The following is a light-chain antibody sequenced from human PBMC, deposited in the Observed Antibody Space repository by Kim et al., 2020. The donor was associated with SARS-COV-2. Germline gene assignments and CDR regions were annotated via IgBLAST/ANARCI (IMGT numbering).Light chain of an antibody. CDR1: QDIANS. Sequence: IQMTQSPSSLSASVGDRVTITCRASQDIANSLAWYQQKPGKVPKVLIYAASNLQSGVPSRFSGSGSGTEFTLTIGSLQTEDVATYYCQKYNSAPWTFGPGTKVDIK. J-gene: IGKJ1*01. CDR2: AAS. CDR3: QKYNSAPWT. V-gene: IGKV1-27*01.